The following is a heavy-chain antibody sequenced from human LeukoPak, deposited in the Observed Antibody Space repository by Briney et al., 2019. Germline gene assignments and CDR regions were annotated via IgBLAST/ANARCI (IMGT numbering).Heavy chain of an antibody. CDR3: ATSARGRASGSFYGY. V-gene: IGHV1-2*06. CDR2: MNPSSGVT. Sequence: ASVKVSCKASGYAFSGYQVHWLRQAPGQGLEWMGRMNPSSGVTNYAQKFQGRVTMTRDTSINTAYLDLSALKSDDTAVYYCATSARGRASGSFYGYWGQGTLVTVSS. D-gene: IGHD1-26*01. CDR1: GYAFSGYQ. J-gene: IGHJ4*02.